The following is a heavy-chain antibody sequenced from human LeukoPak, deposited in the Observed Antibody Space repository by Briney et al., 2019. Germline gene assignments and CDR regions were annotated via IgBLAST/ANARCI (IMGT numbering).Heavy chain of an antibody. D-gene: IGHD3-22*01. J-gene: IGHJ3*02. CDR3: ARNDSGGSDAFDI. CDR1: GGSISSNTYY. Sequence: SETLSLTCTVSGGSISSNTYYWGWIRQPPGKGLEWIGSIHCSGSPYYINYRGSTFYNPSLKSRVTISVDTSKNEFSLKLSSVIAADTAIYYCARNDSGGSDAFDIWGQGTMDTVSS. CDR2: IHCSGSPYYINYRGST. V-gene: IGHV4-39*01.